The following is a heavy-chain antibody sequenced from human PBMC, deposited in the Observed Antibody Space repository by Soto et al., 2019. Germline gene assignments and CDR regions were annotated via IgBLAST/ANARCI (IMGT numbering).Heavy chain of an antibody. V-gene: IGHV4-31*03. D-gene: IGHD4-17*01. J-gene: IGHJ6*02. CDR1: GGSISSDGYY. CDR2: IYYSGST. CDR3: ARATTVTTFYYYYGMDV. Sequence: TLSLTCTVSGGSISSDGYYWSWIRQHPGKGLEWIGYIYYSGSTYYNPSLKSRVTISVDTSKNQFSLKLSSVTAADTAVYYCARATTVTTFYYYYGMDVWGQGTTVTVSS.